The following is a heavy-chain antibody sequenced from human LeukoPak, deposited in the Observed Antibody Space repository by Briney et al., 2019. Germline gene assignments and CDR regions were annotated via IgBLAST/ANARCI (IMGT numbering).Heavy chain of an antibody. Sequence: GGSLRLSCAASGFTFSIYWMNWVRQALGKGLEWVASVKEDGSERYYVDSVRGRFTISRDNAKNSLYLQMNSLRAADTAVYYCARALGDDPIDHWGQGTLVTVSS. V-gene: IGHV3-7*01. CDR3: ARALGDDPIDH. CDR1: GFTFSIYW. CDR2: VKEDGSER. D-gene: IGHD3-16*01. J-gene: IGHJ4*02.